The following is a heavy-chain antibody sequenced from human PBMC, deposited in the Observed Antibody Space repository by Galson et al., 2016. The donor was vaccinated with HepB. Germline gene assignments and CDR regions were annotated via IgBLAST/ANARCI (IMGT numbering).Heavy chain of an antibody. CDR2: IYWDDDK. Sequence: PALVKPTQTLTLTCTFSGFSLDTSGVGVGWIRQPPGKALEWLALIYWDDDKRYSPSLKSRLTITKDSSKNQVVLTMTNMDPVDTATYYCAHCTMTSHRYEVLTGYSYNWFDHWGQGTLVTVSS. J-gene: IGHJ5*02. D-gene: IGHD3-9*01. V-gene: IGHV2-5*02. CDR3: AHCTMTSHRYEVLTGYSYNWFDH. CDR1: GFSLDTSGVG.